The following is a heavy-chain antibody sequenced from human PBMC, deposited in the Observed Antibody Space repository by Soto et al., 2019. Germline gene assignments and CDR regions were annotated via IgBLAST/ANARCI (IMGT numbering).Heavy chain of an antibody. CDR1: GYIFTSYG. D-gene: IGHD5-12*01. Sequence: ASVKVSCKASGYIFTSYGISWVRQAPGQGLEWMGWISAYNGNTNYAQKLQGRVTMTTDTSTSTAYMELRSLRSDDTAVYYCARTIVDIVATIFGMDVWGQGTTVTVSS. CDR3: ARTIVDIVATIFGMDV. J-gene: IGHJ6*02. V-gene: IGHV1-18*01. CDR2: ISAYNGNT.